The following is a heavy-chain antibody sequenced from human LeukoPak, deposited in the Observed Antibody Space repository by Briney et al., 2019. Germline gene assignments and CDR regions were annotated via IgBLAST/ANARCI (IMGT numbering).Heavy chain of an antibody. CDR1: GFTFSSYG. CDR3: ARDLNWLLYLDS. D-gene: IGHD3-9*01. V-gene: IGHV3-30*02. Sequence: GGSLRLSCAASGFTFSSYGMHWVRQAPGKGLGWVAFIRYDGSNKYYADSVKGRFTISRDNSKNTPYLQMNSLRAEDTAVYYCARDLNWLLYLDSWGQGTLVTVSS. J-gene: IGHJ4*02. CDR2: IRYDGSNK.